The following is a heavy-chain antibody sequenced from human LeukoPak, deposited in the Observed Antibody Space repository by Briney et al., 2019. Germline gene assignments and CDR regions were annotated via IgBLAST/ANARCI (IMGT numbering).Heavy chain of an antibody. D-gene: IGHD3-10*01. CDR1: GFTFSSYA. J-gene: IGHJ4*02. CDR3: AREPSGLYYFDY. CDR2: ISGSGGST. V-gene: IGHV3-23*01. Sequence: PGGSLRLSCAASGFTFSSYAMSWARQAPGKGLEWVSAISGSGGSTYYADSVKGRFTISRDNSKNTLYLQMNSLRAEDTAVYYCAREPSGLYYFDYWGQGTLVTVSS.